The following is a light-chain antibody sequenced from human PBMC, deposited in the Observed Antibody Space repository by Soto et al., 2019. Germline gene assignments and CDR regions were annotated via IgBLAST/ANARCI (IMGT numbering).Light chain of an antibody. CDR3: HQYNSYSFT. CDR2: KAS. J-gene: IGKJ3*01. Sequence: DIQMTQSPSTLSASVGDRVTITCRASQSISSWLDWYQQKPGKAPTLLIYKASSLESGGPTMFSGSGSGTEFTLIISSLQPDDSANYYHHQYNSYSFTFGPGTKVDIK. V-gene: IGKV1-5*03. CDR1: QSISSW.